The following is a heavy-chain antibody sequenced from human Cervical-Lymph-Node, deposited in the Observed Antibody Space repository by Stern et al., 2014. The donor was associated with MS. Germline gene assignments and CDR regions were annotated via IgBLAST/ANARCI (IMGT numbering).Heavy chain of an antibody. V-gene: IGHV1-69*01. D-gene: IGHD2-15*01. Sequence: QVQLMQSGAEVKKPGSSVKVSCKASGGTFSSYAINWVRQAPGQGLEWMGGIIPIFGTANYAQKFQGRVTITADESTSAAYMELSSLRSEDTAVYYCARSEGLVVVADNWFDPWGQGTLVTVSS. J-gene: IGHJ5*02. CDR2: IIPIFGTA. CDR1: GGTFSSYA. CDR3: ARSEGLVVVADNWFDP.